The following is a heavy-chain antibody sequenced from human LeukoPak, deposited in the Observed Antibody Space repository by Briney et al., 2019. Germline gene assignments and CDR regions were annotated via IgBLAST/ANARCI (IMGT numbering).Heavy chain of an antibody. CDR1: GFTVSSNY. CDR3: ARDSSGYYPLFDY. Sequence: GGSLRLSCAASGFTVSSNYMSWVRQAPGKGLEWVSVIYSGGSTYYADSVKGRFTISRDNSKNTLYLQMNSLRAEDTAVYYCARDSSGYYPLFDYWGQGTLVTVSS. D-gene: IGHD3-22*01. V-gene: IGHV3-66*01. CDR2: IYSGGST. J-gene: IGHJ4*02.